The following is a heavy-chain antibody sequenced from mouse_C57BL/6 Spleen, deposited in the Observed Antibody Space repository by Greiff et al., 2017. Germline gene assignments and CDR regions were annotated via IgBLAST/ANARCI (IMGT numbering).Heavy chain of an antibody. CDR2: ISYDGSN. CDR3: ASGDYDGVAY. J-gene: IGHJ3*01. V-gene: IGHV3-6*01. CDR1: GYSITSGYY. Sequence: VQLQQSGPGLVKPSQSLSLTCSVTGYSITSGYYWNWIRQFPGNKLEWMGYISYDGSNNYNPSLKNRISITRDTSKNQFFLKLNSVTTEDTATYYCASGDYDGVAYWGQGTLVTVSA. D-gene: IGHD2-4*01.